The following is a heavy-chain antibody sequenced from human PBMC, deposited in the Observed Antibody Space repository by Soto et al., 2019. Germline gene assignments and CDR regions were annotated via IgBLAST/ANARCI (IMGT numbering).Heavy chain of an antibody. CDR2: IYYSGST. Sequence: PSETLSLTCTVSGGSISSYYWSWIRQPPGKGLEWIGYIYYSGSTNYNPSLKSRVTISVDTSKNQFSLKLSSVTAADTAVYYCARGPNYDILTGYHYYYYGMDVWGQGTTVTVSS. J-gene: IGHJ6*02. V-gene: IGHV4-59*01. CDR3: ARGPNYDILTGYHYYYYGMDV. CDR1: GGSISSYY. D-gene: IGHD3-9*01.